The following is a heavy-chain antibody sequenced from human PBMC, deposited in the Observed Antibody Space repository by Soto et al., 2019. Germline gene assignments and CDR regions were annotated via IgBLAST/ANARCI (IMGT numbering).Heavy chain of an antibody. Sequence: SETLSLTCAVSGGSISSGGYSWSWIRQPPGKGLEWIGYIYHSGSTNYNPSLKSRVTISVDTSKNQFSLKLSSVTAADTAVYYCAREKPYSSSWYHDYWGQGTLVTVSS. CDR2: IYHSGST. J-gene: IGHJ4*02. CDR1: GGSISSGGYS. D-gene: IGHD6-13*01. V-gene: IGHV4-30-2*01. CDR3: AREKPYSSSWYHDY.